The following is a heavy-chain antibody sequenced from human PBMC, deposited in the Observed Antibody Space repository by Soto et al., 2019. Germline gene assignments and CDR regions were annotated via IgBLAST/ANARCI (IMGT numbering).Heavy chain of an antibody. CDR1: GFTFRSYW. V-gene: IGHV3-7*05. Sequence: GGSMRLSCAASGFTFRSYWMSWVRQAPGKGLEWVANIKQDGSEKYYVDSVKGRFTISRDNAKNSLYLQMNSLRAEDTAVYYCASENRRFDSWGQGTRVTVSS. CDR3: ASENRRFDS. J-gene: IGHJ4*02. CDR2: IKQDGSEK.